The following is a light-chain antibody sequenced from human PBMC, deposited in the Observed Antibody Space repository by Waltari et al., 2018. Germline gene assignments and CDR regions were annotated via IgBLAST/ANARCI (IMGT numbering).Light chain of an antibody. CDR3: QQYSDWPT. V-gene: IGKV3-15*01. Sequence: TQSPPALSVSPGETATLSCRASENIRTKLAWYQQRPGQAPRLLIYGASTWATGIPDRFSGSGSETEFTLTITSLQSEDFGVYYCQQYSDWPTFGQGTKVEIK. CDR2: GAS. CDR1: ENIRTK. J-gene: IGKJ1*01.